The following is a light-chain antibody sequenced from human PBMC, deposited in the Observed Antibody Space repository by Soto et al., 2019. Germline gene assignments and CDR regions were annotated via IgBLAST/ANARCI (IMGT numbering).Light chain of an antibody. CDR1: QDIRIY. CDR2: GAS. J-gene: IGKJ2*01. Sequence: DIQLTQSPSSLSASVGDRVTITCRASQDIRIYLAWVQQKPGEAPMSLIYGASSLQNAVPSRFSGSGTGTHFTLTITSLRPEDFATYYCQQYYTYPHTLRHWTQLAIK. CDR3: QQYYTYPHT. V-gene: IGKV1-16*01.